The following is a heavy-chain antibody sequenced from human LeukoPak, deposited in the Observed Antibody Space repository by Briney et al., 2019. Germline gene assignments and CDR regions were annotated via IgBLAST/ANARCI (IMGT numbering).Heavy chain of an antibody. CDR1: GVTFSSYE. D-gene: IGHD3-10*02. CDR3: AELGITMIGGV. J-gene: IGHJ6*04. Sequence: GGSLRLSCAASGVTFSSYEMNWVRQAPGQGLEWVSYISSSVSTIYYADSVKGRFTISRDNAKNSLYLQMNSLRAEDTAVYYCAELGITMIGGVWGKGTTVTISS. V-gene: IGHV3-48*03. CDR2: ISSSVSTI.